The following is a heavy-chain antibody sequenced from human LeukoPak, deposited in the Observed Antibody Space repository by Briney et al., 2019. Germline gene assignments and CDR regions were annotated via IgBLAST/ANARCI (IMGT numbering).Heavy chain of an antibody. Sequence: PGGSLRLSCAASGFTFSSYGMHWVRQAPGKGLEWVSVISSDTKDKKYADSVKGRFTISRDNSKSTLYVQMNSLRAEDTAVYYCVKDRDAYSASYYFDDWGQGTLVTVSS. CDR2: ISSDTKDK. V-gene: IGHV3-30*18. CDR1: GFTFSSYG. J-gene: IGHJ4*02. CDR3: VKDRDAYSASYYFDD. D-gene: IGHD5-24*01.